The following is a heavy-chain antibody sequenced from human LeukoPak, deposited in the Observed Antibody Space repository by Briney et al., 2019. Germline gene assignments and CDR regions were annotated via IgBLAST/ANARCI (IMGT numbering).Heavy chain of an antibody. CDR3: AVSIAAAVLLPLIDY. J-gene: IGHJ4*02. V-gene: IGHV1-69*06. CDR1: GGTFSSYA. Sequence: SVKLSCKASGGTFSSYAISWVRQAPGQGLEWMGGIIPIFGTANYAQKFQGRVTITADKSTSTAYMELSSLRSEDTAVYYCAVSIAAAVLLPLIDYWGQGTLVTVSS. CDR2: IIPIFGTA. D-gene: IGHD6-13*01.